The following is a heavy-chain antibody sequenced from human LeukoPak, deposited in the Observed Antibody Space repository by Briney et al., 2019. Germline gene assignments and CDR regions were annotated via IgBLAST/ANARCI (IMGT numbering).Heavy chain of an antibody. D-gene: IGHD3-10*01. CDR3: ARDSPYYYGSGSATYYMDV. CDR1: GGSFSGYY. V-gene: IGHV4-34*01. J-gene: IGHJ6*03. CDR2: INHSGST. Sequence: PSETLSLTCAVYGGSFSGYYWSWIRQPPGKGLEWIGEINHSGSTNYNPSLKSRVTISVDTSKNQFSLKLSSMTAADTAVYYCARDSPYYYGSGSATYYMDVWGKGTTVTISS.